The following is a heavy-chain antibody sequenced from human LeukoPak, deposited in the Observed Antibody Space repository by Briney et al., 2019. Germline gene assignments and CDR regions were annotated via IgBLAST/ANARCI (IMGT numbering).Heavy chain of an antibody. J-gene: IGHJ4*02. CDR3: AREVPYTLEVDY. Sequence: SQTLSPTCTVSGGSISSGSYYWSWIRQPAGKGLEWIGRIYTRGSTNYNPSLKSRVTISVDTSKNQFSLKLSSVTAADTAVYYCAREVPYTLEVDYWGQGTLVTVSS. D-gene: IGHD5-18*01. CDR1: GGSISSGSYY. V-gene: IGHV4-61*02. CDR2: IYTRGST.